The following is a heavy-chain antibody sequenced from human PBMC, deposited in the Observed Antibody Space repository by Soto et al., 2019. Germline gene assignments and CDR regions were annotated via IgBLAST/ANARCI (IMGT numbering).Heavy chain of an antibody. CDR3: ARDRPAFKSFGSGMDV. CDR2: IFYSGST. Sequence: QVQLQESGPGLVKPSQTLSLTCSVSGGAINNRDYYWSWIRQHPGKGLEWIGNIFYSGSTDYNLSLKGRLTISIDTSKNEFSLKLTSVTAADTAVYYCARDRPAFKSFGSGMDVWGQGTTVTVSS. V-gene: IGHV4-31*03. D-gene: IGHD3-16*01. J-gene: IGHJ6*02. CDR1: GGAINNRDYY.